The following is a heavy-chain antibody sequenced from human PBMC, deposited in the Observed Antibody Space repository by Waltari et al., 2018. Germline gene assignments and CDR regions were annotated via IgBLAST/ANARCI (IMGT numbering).Heavy chain of an antibody. CDR3: AKQGVVAVRTHYYYMDV. D-gene: IGHD2-15*01. J-gene: IGHJ6*03. CDR2: ISGSGGST. V-gene: IGHV3-23*04. CDR1: GFTFSSYA. Sequence: EVQLVESGGGLVQPGGSLRLSCAASGFTFSSYAMSWVRQAPGKGLEWVSAISGSGGSTAYADSGKGRFTISGENTKNTVDLQRNSLRAEDTAVYYCAKQGVVAVRTHYYYMDVWGKGTTVTVSS.